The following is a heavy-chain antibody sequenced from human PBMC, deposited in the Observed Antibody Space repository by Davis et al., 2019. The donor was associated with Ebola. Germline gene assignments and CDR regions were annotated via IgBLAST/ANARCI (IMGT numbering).Heavy chain of an antibody. CDR1: GFTVSGNY. Sequence: GESLKISCAASGFTVSGNYLSWVRQAPGKGLEWVSVIYSGGSTFYADSVKGRFTISRHNSKNTLYLQMNSLRAEDTAVYYCARDPSSCLWRRSYYYGMDVWGKGTTVTVSS. CDR2: IYSGGST. V-gene: IGHV3-53*04. D-gene: IGHD3-3*01. CDR3: ARDPSSCLWRRSYYYGMDV. J-gene: IGHJ6*04.